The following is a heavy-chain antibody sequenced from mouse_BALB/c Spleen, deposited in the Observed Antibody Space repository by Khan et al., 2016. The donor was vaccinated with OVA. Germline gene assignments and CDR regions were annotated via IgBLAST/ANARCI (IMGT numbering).Heavy chain of an antibody. V-gene: IGHV1-7*01. CDR2: INPSTGYT. Sequence: QVQLQQSGAELAKPGASVKMSCKASGYTFTTYWMHWVQQRPGQGLEWIGYINPSTGYTEYTQRFKEKATLTADKSSSTAYMQLSSLTSEKSAVYYCANHGSSSAWLTYRGQGTLVTVSA. CDR1: GYTFTTYW. CDR3: ANHGSSSAWLTY. J-gene: IGHJ3*01. D-gene: IGHD1-1*01.